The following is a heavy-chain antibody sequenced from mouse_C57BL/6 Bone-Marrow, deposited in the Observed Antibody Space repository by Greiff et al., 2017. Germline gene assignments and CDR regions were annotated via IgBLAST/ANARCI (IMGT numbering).Heavy chain of an antibody. J-gene: IGHJ2*01. CDR2: IWSGGST. V-gene: IGHV2-2*01. CDR1: GFSLTSYG. D-gene: IGHD2-2*01. CDR3: ARFPIYYGSRFDY. Sequence: QVQLKESGPGLVQPSQSLSITCTVSGFSLTSYGVHWVRQSPGKGLEWLGVIWSGGSTDYNAAFISRLSISKYNSKSQVFFKMNRLQADDTAIYYCARFPIYYGSRFDYWGQGTTLTVSS.